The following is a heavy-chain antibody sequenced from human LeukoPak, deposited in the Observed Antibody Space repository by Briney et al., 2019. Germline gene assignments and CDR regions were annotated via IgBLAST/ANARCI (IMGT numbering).Heavy chain of an antibody. CDR1: GGTFSIYA. J-gene: IGHJ4*02. V-gene: IGHV1-69*13. CDR3: ARTPRDGYNYNYFDY. CDR2: IIPIFGTA. D-gene: IGHD5-24*01. Sequence: SVKVSFTASGGTFSIYAISWVRQAPGQGLEWMGGIIPIFGTANYAQKFQGRVTITADESTSTAYMELSSLRSEDTAVYYCARTPRDGYNYNYFDYWGQGTLVTVSS.